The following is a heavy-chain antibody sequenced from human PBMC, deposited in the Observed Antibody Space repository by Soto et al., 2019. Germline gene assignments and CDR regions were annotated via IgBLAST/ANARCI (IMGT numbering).Heavy chain of an antibody. J-gene: IGHJ3*02. Sequence: GGSLRLSCAASGFTFSSYAMSWVRQAPGKGLEWVSAISGSGGSTYYADSVKGRFTISRDNSKNTLYLQMNSLRAEDTAVYYCATIRQITYYHDSSGYYDAFDIWGQGTMVTVSS. V-gene: IGHV3-23*01. D-gene: IGHD3-22*01. CDR1: GFTFSSYA. CDR3: ATIRQITYYHDSSGYYDAFDI. CDR2: ISGSGGST.